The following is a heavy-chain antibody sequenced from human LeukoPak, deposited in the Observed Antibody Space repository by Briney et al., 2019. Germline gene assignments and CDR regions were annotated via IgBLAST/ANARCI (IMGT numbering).Heavy chain of an antibody. J-gene: IGHJ4*02. CDR3: AKNSGRNSFDY. Sequence: GGSLRLSCPASGFPFSNYAMSWVRQAPGTGLEWVSGISGSGGTTYYADSVKGRFTMSRDNSKNTLFLQMNSLRAEDTAIYYCAKNSGRNSFDYWGQGTLVTVSS. CDR1: GFPFSNYA. CDR2: ISGSGGTT. D-gene: IGHD1-26*01. V-gene: IGHV3-23*01.